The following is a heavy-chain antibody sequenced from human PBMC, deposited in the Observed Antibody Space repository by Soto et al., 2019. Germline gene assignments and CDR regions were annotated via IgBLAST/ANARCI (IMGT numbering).Heavy chain of an antibody. D-gene: IGHD6-6*01. CDR3: ARLTHPVFAIAARRDYYYYYMDV. V-gene: IGHV4-39*01. J-gene: IGHJ6*03. CDR1: GGSISSSSYY. CDR2: IYYSGST. Sequence: PSETLSLTCTVSGGSISSSSYYWGWIRQPPGKGLEWIGSIYYSGSTYYNPSLRSRVTISVDTSKNQFSLKLSSVTAADTAVYYCARLTHPVFAIAARRDYYYYYMDVWGKGTTVTVSS.